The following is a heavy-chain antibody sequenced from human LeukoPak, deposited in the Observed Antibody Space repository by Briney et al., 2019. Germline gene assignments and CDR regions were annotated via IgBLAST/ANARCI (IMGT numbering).Heavy chain of an antibody. V-gene: IGHV4-34*01. D-gene: IGHD6-19*01. J-gene: IGHJ4*02. Sequence: SETLSLTCAVFGGSFSGYYWSWIRQPPGKGLEWIGEINHNGSTNYNPSLKSRVTISISTSTTQFSLRLNSVTAADTAVYFCARGGEQWLPYFFDYWDQGTPVTVSS. CDR2: INHNGST. CDR1: GGSFSGYY. CDR3: ARGGEQWLPYFFDY.